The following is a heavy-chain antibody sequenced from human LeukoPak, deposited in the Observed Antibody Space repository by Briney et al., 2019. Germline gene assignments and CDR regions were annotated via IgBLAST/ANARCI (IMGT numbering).Heavy chain of an antibody. D-gene: IGHD4-17*01. CDR3: ARGADYGDAGY. CDR2: IYYSGST. V-gene: IGHV4-59*01. J-gene: IGHJ4*02. Sequence: SETLSLTCTVSGGSISSYYWSWIRQPPGKGLEWIGYIYYSGSTNYNPSLKSRVTISVDTSKNQFSLKLRSVTAADTAVYYCARGADYGDAGYWGQGTLVTVSS. CDR1: GGSISSYY.